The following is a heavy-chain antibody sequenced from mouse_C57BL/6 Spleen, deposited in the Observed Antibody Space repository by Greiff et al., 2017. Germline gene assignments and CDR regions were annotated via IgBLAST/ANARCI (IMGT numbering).Heavy chain of an antibody. CDR3: AFPLFREGAMDY. J-gene: IGHJ4*01. D-gene: IGHD6-1*01. V-gene: IGHV14-2*01. CDR2: IDPEDGET. CDR1: GFNIKDYY. Sequence: EVMLVESGAELVKPGASVKLSCTASGFNIKDYYMHWVKQRTEQGLEWIGRIDPEDGETKYAPKFQGMATITADTSSNTAYLQLSSLTSEDTAVYYCAFPLFREGAMDYWGQGGSVTVTS.